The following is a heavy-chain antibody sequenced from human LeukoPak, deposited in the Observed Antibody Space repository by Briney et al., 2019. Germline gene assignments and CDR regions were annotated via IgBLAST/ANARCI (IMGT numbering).Heavy chain of an antibody. Sequence: GGSLRLSCAASGFTFSSYWMNWLRQAPGKGLEWVSAISNNGGYTYYADSVQGRFTISRDNSKSTLCLQMNSLRAEDTAVYYCAKQLGYCSDGSCYFPYWGQGTLVTVSS. D-gene: IGHD2-15*01. CDR3: AKQLGYCSDGSCYFPY. CDR2: ISNNGGYT. CDR1: GFTFSSYW. V-gene: IGHV3-23*01. J-gene: IGHJ4*02.